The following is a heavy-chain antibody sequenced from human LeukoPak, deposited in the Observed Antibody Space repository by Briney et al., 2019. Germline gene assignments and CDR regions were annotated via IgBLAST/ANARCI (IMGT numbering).Heavy chain of an antibody. V-gene: IGHV4-39*07. CDR3: ATARGSSKAFDI. CDR1: GGSISSSSYY. CDR2: IYYSGST. D-gene: IGHD1-26*01. Sequence: PSETLSLTCTVSGGSISSSSYYWGWIRQPPGKGLEWIGSIYYSGSTYYNPSLKSRVTISVDTSKNQFSLKLSSVTAADTAVYYCATARGSSKAFDIWGQGTMVTVSS. J-gene: IGHJ3*02.